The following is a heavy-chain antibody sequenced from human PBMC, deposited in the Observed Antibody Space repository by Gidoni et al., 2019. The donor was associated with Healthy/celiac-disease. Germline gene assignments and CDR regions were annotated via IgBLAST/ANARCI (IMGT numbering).Heavy chain of an antibody. CDR2: IWYDGSNK. CDR1: GFTFSSYG. CDR3: ARQLILWFGELSPDAFDI. J-gene: IGHJ3*02. D-gene: IGHD3-10*01. Sequence: QVQLVESGGGVVQPGRSLRLSCAASGFTFSSYGMHWVRQAPGKGLEWVAVIWYDGSNKYYADSVKGRFTISRDNSKNTLYLQMNSLRAEDTAVYYCARQLILWFGELSPDAFDIWGQGTMVTVSS. V-gene: IGHV3-33*01.